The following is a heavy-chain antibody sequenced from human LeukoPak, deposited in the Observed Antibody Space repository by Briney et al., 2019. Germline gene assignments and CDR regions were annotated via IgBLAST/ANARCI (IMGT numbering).Heavy chain of an antibody. D-gene: IGHD5-24*01. Sequence: PGGSLRLSCVASGFTFSSNGMHWVRQAPGKGLEWVAVISYDGSNKYYADSVKGRFTISRDNSKNTLYLQMNSLRAEDTAVYYCAKDRDGYEYYFDYWGQGTLVTVSS. CDR3: AKDRDGYEYYFDY. V-gene: IGHV3-30*18. J-gene: IGHJ4*02. CDR2: ISYDGSNK. CDR1: GFTFSSNG.